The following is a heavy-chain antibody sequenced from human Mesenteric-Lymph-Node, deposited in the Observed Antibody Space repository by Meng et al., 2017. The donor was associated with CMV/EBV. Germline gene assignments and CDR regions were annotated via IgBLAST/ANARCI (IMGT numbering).Heavy chain of an antibody. CDR1: ISSGDYY. J-gene: IGHJ2*01. CDR3: ARDVVVVPAATSGRYFDL. D-gene: IGHD2-2*01. CDR2: IYYSGST. V-gene: IGHV4-30-4*08. Sequence: ISSGDYYWSWIRQPPEKGLEWIGYIYYSGSTYYNPSLKSRVTISVDTSKNQFSLKLSSVTAADTAVYYCARDVVVVPAATSGRYFDLWGRGTLVTVSS.